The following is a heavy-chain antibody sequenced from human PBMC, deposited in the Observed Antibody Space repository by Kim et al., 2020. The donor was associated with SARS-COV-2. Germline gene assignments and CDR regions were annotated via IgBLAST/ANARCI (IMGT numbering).Heavy chain of an antibody. D-gene: IGHD4-17*01. V-gene: IGHV1-69*13. CDR3: AHYRGPVTDPRYYHYYYMD. CDR1: GGTFSSFA. Sequence: SVKVSCKASGGTFSSFAISWVRQAPGQGLEWMGGVIPISKTTNYAEKFRDRVTIRADESTSTAYMELNSLTSDDTAVYSCAHYRGPVTDPRYYHYYYMD. CDR2: VIPISKTT. J-gene: IGHJ6*03.